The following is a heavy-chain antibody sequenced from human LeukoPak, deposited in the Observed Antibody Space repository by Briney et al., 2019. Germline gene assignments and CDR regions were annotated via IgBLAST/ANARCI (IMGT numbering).Heavy chain of an antibody. Sequence: LSLTCAVSGGSISINNWWTWVRQAPGKGLEWVSGISWNSGSIGYADSVKGRFTISRDNAKNSLYLQMNSLRAEDTALYYCAKDTNWNDGYFDYWGQGTLVTVSS. J-gene: IGHJ4*02. V-gene: IGHV3-9*01. D-gene: IGHD1-1*01. CDR1: GGSISINN. CDR2: ISWNSGSI. CDR3: AKDTNWNDGYFDY.